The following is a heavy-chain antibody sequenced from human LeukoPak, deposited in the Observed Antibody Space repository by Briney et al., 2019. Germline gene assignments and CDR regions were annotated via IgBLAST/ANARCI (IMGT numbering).Heavy chain of an antibody. D-gene: IGHD4-17*01. J-gene: IGHJ4*02. CDR2: ISGSGGST. CDR1: GFTFSSYA. Sequence: GGSLRLSCAASGFTFSSYAMSWVRRAPGKGLEWVSAISGSGGSTYYADSVKGRFTISRDNSKNTLYPQMNSLRAEDTAVYYCAKEPDYGDYFDYWGQGTLVTVSS. V-gene: IGHV3-23*01. CDR3: AKEPDYGDYFDY.